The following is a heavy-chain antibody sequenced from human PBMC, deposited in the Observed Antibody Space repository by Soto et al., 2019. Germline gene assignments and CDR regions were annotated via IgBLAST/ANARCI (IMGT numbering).Heavy chain of an antibody. V-gene: IGHV3-11*01. CDR3: ARDPDYSSYNWFDP. CDR2: ISSSGSTI. J-gene: IGHJ5*02. D-gene: IGHD4-4*01. CDR1: GFTFSDYY. Sequence: GGSLRLSCAASGFTFSDYYMSWIRQAPGKGLEWVSYISSSGSTIYYADSVKGRFTISRDNAKNSLYLQMNSLRAEDTAVYYCARDPDYSSYNWFDPWGQGPLVTVSS.